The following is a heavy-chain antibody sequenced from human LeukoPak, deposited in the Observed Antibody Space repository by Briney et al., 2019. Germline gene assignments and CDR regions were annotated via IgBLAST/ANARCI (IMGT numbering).Heavy chain of an antibody. J-gene: IGHJ4*02. CDR3: AGHHPRNTVDF. CDR2: ISDIGSI. D-gene: IGHD2/OR15-2a*01. Sequence: TSSETLSLTCTVSGGSISSYYWSWIRQPPGKRLEWIAYISDIGSINYNPSLKSRVTISLDTSKNQFSLKLSSVTAADTAVYYCAGHHPRNTVDFWGQGTLVTVSS. V-gene: IGHV4-59*08. CDR1: GGSISSYY.